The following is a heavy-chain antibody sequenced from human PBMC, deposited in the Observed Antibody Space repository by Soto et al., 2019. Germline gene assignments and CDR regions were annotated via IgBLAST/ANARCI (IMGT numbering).Heavy chain of an antibody. V-gene: IGHV4-30-4*01. Sequence: QVQLQESGPGLVKPSQTLSLTCTVSGDSISSGDHYWSWIRQPPGKGLEWIRYIYYSGTTYSRPSLKSRVTISVDTSTNQFSLKLNSVTAADTAVYYCARGAYSDSSSYFDYWGQGTLVPVS. CDR1: GDSISSGDHY. CDR2: IYYSGTT. J-gene: IGHJ4*02. D-gene: IGHD6-6*01. CDR3: ARGAYSDSSSYFDY.